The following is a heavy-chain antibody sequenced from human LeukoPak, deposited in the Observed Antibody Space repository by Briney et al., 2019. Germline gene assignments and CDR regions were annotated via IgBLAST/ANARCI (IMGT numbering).Heavy chain of an antibody. D-gene: IGHD3-10*02. CDR1: GFTFSSYG. J-gene: IGHJ6*04. Sequence: GGSLRLSCAASGFTFSSYGMTWVRQAPGKGLEWVSYISSSSSTIYYADSVKGRFTISRDNAKNSLYLQMNSLGPEDTAVYYCAELGITMIGGVWGKGTTVTISS. CDR2: ISSSSSTI. V-gene: IGHV3-48*01. CDR3: AELGITMIGGV.